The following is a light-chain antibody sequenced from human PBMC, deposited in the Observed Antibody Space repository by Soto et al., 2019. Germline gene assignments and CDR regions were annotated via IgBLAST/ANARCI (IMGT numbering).Light chain of an antibody. Sequence: DIQMTHSPSSLSASVGDRVTITCRASQSISTYLNWSQQKPGKAPKLLIYAASPLQSGVPSRFSGSGSGTDFTLTISSLQPEEFATYYCQQSYSTLYTFGQGTKLEIK. CDR3: QQSYSTLYT. J-gene: IGKJ2*01. CDR1: QSISTY. V-gene: IGKV1-39*01. CDR2: AAS.